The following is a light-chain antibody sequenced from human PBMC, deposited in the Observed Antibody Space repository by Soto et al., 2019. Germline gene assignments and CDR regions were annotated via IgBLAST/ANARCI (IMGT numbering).Light chain of an antibody. CDR1: QSVSSSY. CDR2: GAS. J-gene: IGKJ5*01. Sequence: EFVLTQSPGTLSLSPGERATLSCRASQSVSSSYLAWYQQKPGQAPRLLIYGASSRATGIPDRFSGSGSGTDFTLTVSRLEPEDFAVYYCQQYGSLPVTFCQWTRLESK. V-gene: IGKV3-20*01. CDR3: QQYGSLPVT.